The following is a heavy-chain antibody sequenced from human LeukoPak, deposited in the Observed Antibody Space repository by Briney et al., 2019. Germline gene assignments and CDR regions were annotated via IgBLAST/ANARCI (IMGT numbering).Heavy chain of an antibody. CDR3: ARDHVVDGLVFDY. V-gene: IGHV3-7*01. CDR2: INQYGSER. CDR1: GFTFSSHW. J-gene: IGHJ4*02. Sequence: GGSLRLSCAASGFTFSSHWMSWVRQAPGKELEWVAKINQYGSERNYVDSVKGRFTISRDNAKSSLYLQMNSLRAEDTAIYYCARDHVVDGLVFDYWGQGTLVTVSS. D-gene: IGHD2-15*01.